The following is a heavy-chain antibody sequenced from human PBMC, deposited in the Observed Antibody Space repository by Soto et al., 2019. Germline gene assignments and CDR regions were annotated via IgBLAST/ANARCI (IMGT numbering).Heavy chain of an antibody. D-gene: IGHD5-18*01. CDR3: ARVAGYSYDH. V-gene: IGHV4-39*01. Sequence: QLQLQESGPGLVKPSETLSLTCTVSGDSISSSSYYWGWIRQPPGKGLEWIGNVFYSGTTYYNPSLKSRVTIYVDTSKNQFSLRVSSVTAADTAMYYCARVAGYSYDHWGQGSLVTVSS. CDR2: VFYSGTT. J-gene: IGHJ4*02. CDR1: GDSISSSSYY.